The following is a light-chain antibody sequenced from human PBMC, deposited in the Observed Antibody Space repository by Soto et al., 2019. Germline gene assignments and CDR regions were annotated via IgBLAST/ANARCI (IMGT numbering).Light chain of an antibody. V-gene: IGKV1-39*01. CDR3: QQSYSTPLT. CDR1: QSISSY. J-gene: IGKJ4*01. CDR2: AAS. Sequence: DIQMTQSPSSLSASVGDRVTITCRASQSISSYLNWYQQKPGKAPKLLIYAASSLQSGVPSRFSGSGSGTDFTFTISSLQPEDFATYSCQQSYSTPLTFGGGTKVDIK.